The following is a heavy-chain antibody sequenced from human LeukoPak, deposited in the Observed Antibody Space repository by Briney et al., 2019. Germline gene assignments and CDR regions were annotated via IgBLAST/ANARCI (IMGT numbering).Heavy chain of an antibody. CDR3: ATQGSTVTTWDY. CDR1: GFTFSSYA. CDR2: ISGSGGST. V-gene: IGHV3-23*01. J-gene: IGHJ4*02. D-gene: IGHD4-17*01. Sequence: PGGSLRLSCAASGFTFSSYAMSWVRQAPGKGLEWVSAISGSGGSTYYADSVKGRFTISRDNAKNSLYLQMNSLRAEDTAVYYCATQGSTVTTWDYWGQGTLVTVSS.